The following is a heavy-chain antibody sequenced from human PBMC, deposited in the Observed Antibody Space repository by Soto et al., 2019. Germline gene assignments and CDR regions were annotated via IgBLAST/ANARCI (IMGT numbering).Heavy chain of an antibody. J-gene: IGHJ4*02. CDR1: GFIFSNYG. CDR3: AKRGGVVGGSEHPFFEY. V-gene: IGHV3-30*18. CDR2: ISFDGKNR. Sequence: QVQLVESGGGVGQPGKSLRLSCAASGFIFSNYGMHWVRQAPGKGLEWVALISFDGKNRNYADSVKGRFTIYRDNPKNTLYLEMNSLRPDDTAFYYCAKRGGVVGGSEHPFFEYWGQGTLVTVSS. D-gene: IGHD2-15*01.